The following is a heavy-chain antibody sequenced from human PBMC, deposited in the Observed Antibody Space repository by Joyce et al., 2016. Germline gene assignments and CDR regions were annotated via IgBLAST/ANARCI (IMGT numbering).Heavy chain of an antibody. V-gene: IGHV3-33*01. CDR2: LYSDGQKA. CDR1: GFNFNNHG. Sequence: VQLVESGGGVVQPGRSLRLSCAASGFNFNNHGMHWVRQAPGKGLEWLAVLYSDGQKAYYADSVKGRFTISRDNFKYRLFLQMNSLTAEDTATYYCVRGRLLWFGDAFDVWGQGTMVIAS. J-gene: IGHJ3*01. CDR3: VRGRLLWFGDAFDV. D-gene: IGHD3-10*01.